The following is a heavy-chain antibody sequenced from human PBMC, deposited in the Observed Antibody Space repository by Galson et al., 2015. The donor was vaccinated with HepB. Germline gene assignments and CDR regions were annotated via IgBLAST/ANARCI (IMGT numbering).Heavy chain of an antibody. J-gene: IGHJ4*02. CDR1: GFTFSDYY. CDR3: ARRGIAAAGPFDD. V-gene: IGHV3-11*03. D-gene: IGHD6-13*01. Sequence: SLRLSCAASGFTFSDYYMSWIRQAPGKGLEWVSYISSSSSYTNYADSVKGRFTISRDNAKNSLYLQMNSLRAEDTAVYYCARRGIAAAGPFDDWGQGTLVTVSS. CDR2: ISSSSSYT.